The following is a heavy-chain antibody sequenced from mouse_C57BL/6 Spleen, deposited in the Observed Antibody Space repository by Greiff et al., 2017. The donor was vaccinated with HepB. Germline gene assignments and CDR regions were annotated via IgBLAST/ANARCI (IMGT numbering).Heavy chain of an antibody. D-gene: IGHD2-4*01. V-gene: IGHV1-82*01. CDR3: ARGDYDAVLFAY. J-gene: IGHJ3*01. CDR1: GYAFSSSW. Sequence: QVQLQQSGPELVKPGASVKISCKASGYAFSSSWMNWVKQRPGKGLEWIGRIYPGDGDTNYNGKFKGKATLTADKSSSTAYMQLSSLTSEDSAVYFCARGDYDAVLFAYWGQGTLVTVSA. CDR2: IYPGDGDT.